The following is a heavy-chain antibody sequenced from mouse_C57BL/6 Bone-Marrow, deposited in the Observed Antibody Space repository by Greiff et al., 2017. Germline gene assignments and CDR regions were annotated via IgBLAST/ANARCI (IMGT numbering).Heavy chain of an antibody. D-gene: IGHD2-2*01. V-gene: IGHV1-80*01. CDR1: GYAFSSYW. CDR2: IYPGDGDT. J-gene: IGHJ3*01. Sequence: QVQLKQSGAELVKPGASVKISCKASGYAFSSYWMNWVKQRPGQGLEWIGQIYPGDGDTNYNGKFKGKATLTADKSSSTAYMQLSSLTSEDSAVYFCARRSTMVTSWFAYWGQGTLVTVSA. CDR3: ARRSTMVTSWFAY.